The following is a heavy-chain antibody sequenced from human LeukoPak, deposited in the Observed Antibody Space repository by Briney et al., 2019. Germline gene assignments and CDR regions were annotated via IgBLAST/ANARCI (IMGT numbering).Heavy chain of an antibody. CDR1: GFTFSDYY. V-gene: IGHV3-11*04. Sequence: GGSLRLSCAASGFTFSDYYMSWIRQAPGKGLEWVSYISSSGSTIYYADSVKGRFTISRDNAKNSLYLQMNSLRAEDTAVYYCAREDCSSTSCYIPLNYYYYYMDVWGKGTTVTVSS. J-gene: IGHJ6*03. CDR2: ISSSGSTI. CDR3: AREDCSSTSCYIPLNYYYYYMDV. D-gene: IGHD2-2*02.